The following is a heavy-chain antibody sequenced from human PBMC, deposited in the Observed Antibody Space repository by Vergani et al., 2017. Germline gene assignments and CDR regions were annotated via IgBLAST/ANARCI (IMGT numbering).Heavy chain of an antibody. CDR2: IYPGDSDT. Sequence: EVQLVQSGVEVKKPGESLKISCKGSGYSFTTYWIAWVRQMPGKGLEWMGVIYPGDSDTRYSPSFQGQVTISADKSISTAYLQWSSLKASDTAMYYCARQYCSSTSCYYFDSGGQGTLVTVSS. CDR3: ARQYCSSTSCYYFDS. D-gene: IGHD2-2*01. J-gene: IGHJ4*02. V-gene: IGHV5-51*01. CDR1: GYSFTTYW.